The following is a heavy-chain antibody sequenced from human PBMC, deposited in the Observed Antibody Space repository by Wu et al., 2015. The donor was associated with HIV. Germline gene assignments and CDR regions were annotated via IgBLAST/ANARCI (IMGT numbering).Heavy chain of an antibody. D-gene: IGHD3-3*01. V-gene: IGHV1-69-2*01. CDR3: ATITTADAFDI. J-gene: IGHJ3*02. Sequence: EVQLVQSGAEVKKPGATVKISCKLSGYAFTDYYIHWVQQAPGKGLEWMGLVDPEDGETIYAEKFQGRVTITADTSTDTSYMDLSSLRSEDTAMYYCATITTADAFDIWGQGTMVTVSS. CDR1: GYAFTDYY. CDR2: VDPEDGET.